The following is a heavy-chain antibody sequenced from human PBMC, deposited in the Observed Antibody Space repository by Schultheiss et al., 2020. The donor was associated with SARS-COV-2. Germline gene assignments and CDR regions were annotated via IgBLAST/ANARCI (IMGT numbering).Heavy chain of an antibody. CDR2: IYHHGST. Sequence: SETLSLTCTVSGGSISSGGYYWSWIRQPPGKGLEWIGYIYHHGSTYYNPSLKSRVTISVDRSKNQFSLELSSVTAADTAVYYCARGSYSFDSGLYSFDYWGQGTLVTVSS. CDR1: GGSISSGGYY. V-gene: IGHV4-30-2*01. D-gene: IGHD3-10*01. CDR3: ARGSYSFDSGLYSFDY. J-gene: IGHJ4*02.